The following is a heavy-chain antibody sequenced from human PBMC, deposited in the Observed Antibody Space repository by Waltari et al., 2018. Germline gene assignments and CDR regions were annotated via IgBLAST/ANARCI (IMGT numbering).Heavy chain of an antibody. CDR3: ARGRRTGYYGSGGLDY. CDR1: GGSFSGYY. J-gene: IGHJ4*02. D-gene: IGHD3-10*01. V-gene: IGHV4-34*01. CDR2: INHSGST. Sequence: QVQLQQWGAGLLKPSETLSLTCAVYGGSFSGYYWSWIRQPPGKGLEWIGEINHSGSTNYNPSLKSRVTISVDTSKNQFSLKLSSVTAADTAVYYCARGRRTGYYGSGGLDYWGQGTLVTVSS.